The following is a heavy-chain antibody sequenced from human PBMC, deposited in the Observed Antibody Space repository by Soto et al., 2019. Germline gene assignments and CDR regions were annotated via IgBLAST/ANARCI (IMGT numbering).Heavy chain of an antibody. J-gene: IGHJ5*02. CDR1: GYTFTSYG. CDR3: ERGWVVVRGVNWFPH. D-gene: IGHD3-10*01. CDR2: ISAYNGHT. Sequence: QVQLVQSGAGVKKPGASVKVSCKAPGYTFTSYGISWVRQAAGQGIEWMGWISAYNGHTNDAQKLQGRVTMTTDTSTSTAYMELRRLRSDDTAGYYCERGWVVVRGVNWFPHWVQGGLDPVS. V-gene: IGHV1-18*01.